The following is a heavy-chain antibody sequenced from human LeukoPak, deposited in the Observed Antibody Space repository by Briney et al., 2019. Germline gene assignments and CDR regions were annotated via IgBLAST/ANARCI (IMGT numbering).Heavy chain of an antibody. CDR2: IWYDGSNK. J-gene: IGHJ4*02. V-gene: IGHV3-33*01. CDR3: ARSFMTTVARVVDY. CDR1: GFTFSSYG. Sequence: AGGSLRLSCAASGFTFSSYGMHWVRQAPGKGLEWVAVIWYDGSNKYYADSVKGRFTISRDNSKNTLYLQMSSLRAEDTAVYYCARSFMTTVARVVDYWGQGTLVTVSS. D-gene: IGHD4-23*01.